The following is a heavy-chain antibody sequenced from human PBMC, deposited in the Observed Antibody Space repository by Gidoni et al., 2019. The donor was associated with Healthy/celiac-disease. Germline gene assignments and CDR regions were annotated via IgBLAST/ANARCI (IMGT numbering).Heavy chain of an antibody. V-gene: IGHV1-69*01. CDR3: ARAIYGGNSGGGGNYYYYYMDV. J-gene: IGHJ6*03. Sequence: QVQLVQSGAEGKKPGSSVTVSCKASGGTFSSYAISWVRHAPGQGLEWMGGIIPIFGTANYAQKFQGRVTITADESTSTAYMELSSLGSEDTAVYYCARAIYGGNSGGGGNYYYYYMDVWGKGTTVTVSS. CDR1: GGTFSSYA. D-gene: IGHD4-17*01. CDR2: IIPIFGTA.